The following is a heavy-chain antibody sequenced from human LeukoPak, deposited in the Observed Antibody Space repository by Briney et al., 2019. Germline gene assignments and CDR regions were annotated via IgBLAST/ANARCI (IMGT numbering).Heavy chain of an antibody. J-gene: IGHJ4*02. D-gene: IGHD3-22*01. CDR3: ARVYYDSSGYYSPATVAD. Sequence: PSETLSLTCTVSGGSISSSSYYWGWLRQPPGKGLEWIGSICYSGSTYYNPSLKSRVTISVDTSKNQFSLKLSSVTAADTAVYYCARVYYDSSGYYSPATVADWGQGTLVTVSS. V-gene: IGHV4-39*07. CDR1: GGSISSSSYY. CDR2: ICYSGST.